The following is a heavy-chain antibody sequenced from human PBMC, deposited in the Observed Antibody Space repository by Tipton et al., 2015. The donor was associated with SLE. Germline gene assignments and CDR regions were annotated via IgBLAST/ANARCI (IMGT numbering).Heavy chain of an antibody. Sequence: TLSLTCTVSGGSISSGSYYWSWIRQPAGKGLEWIGYIYTSGSTNHNPSLKSRVTISVDTSKNQFSLKLSSVTAADTAVYYCARGIYGSGSSYFDYWGQGTLVTVSS. CDR2: IYTSGST. CDR3: ARGIYGSGSSYFDY. CDR1: GGSISSGSYY. V-gene: IGHV4-61*09. D-gene: IGHD3-10*01. J-gene: IGHJ4*02.